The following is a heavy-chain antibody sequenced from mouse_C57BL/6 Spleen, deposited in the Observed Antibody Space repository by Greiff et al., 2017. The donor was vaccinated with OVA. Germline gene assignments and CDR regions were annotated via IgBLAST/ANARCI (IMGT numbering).Heavy chain of an antibody. V-gene: IGHV1-39*01. CDR2: INPNYGTT. D-gene: IGHD1-1*01. Sequence: QLQESGPELVKPGASVKISCKASGYSFTDYNMNWVKQSNGKSLEWIGVINPNYGTTSYNQKFKGKATLTVDQSSSTAYMQLNSLTSEDSAVYYCARRGFITTVDYAMDYWGQGTSVTVSS. CDR1: GYSFTDYN. J-gene: IGHJ4*01. CDR3: ARRGFITTVDYAMDY.